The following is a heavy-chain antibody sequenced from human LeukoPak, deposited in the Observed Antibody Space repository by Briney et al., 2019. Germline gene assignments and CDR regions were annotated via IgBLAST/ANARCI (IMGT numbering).Heavy chain of an antibody. CDR3: ARVGGSYSGDY. V-gene: IGHV1-69*13. CDR1: GGTFSSYA. D-gene: IGHD1-26*01. J-gene: IGHJ4*02. CDR2: IIPIFGTA. Sequence: GASVKVSCKASGGTFSSYAISWVRQAPGQGLEWMGGIIPIFGTANYAQKFQGRVTVTADESTSTAYMELSSLRSEDTAVYYCARVGGSYSGDYWGQGTLVTVSS.